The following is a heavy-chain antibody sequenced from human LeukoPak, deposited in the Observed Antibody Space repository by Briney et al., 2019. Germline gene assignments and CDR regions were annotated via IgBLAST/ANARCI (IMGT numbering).Heavy chain of an antibody. Sequence: PGGSLRLSCAASGFTFSSYAMGWVRQAPGKGLEWVSGISGSGGSTYYADSVKGRFTISRDNSKNTLYLQMNSLRAEDTAVYYCASIMRGSYYGTWGQGTLVTVSS. J-gene: IGHJ5*02. V-gene: IGHV3-23*01. CDR2: ISGSGGST. CDR3: ASIMRGSYYGT. D-gene: IGHD3-10*01. CDR1: GFTFSSYA.